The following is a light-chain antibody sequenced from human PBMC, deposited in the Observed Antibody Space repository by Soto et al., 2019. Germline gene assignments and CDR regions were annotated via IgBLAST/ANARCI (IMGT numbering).Light chain of an antibody. V-gene: IGKV1-16*01. CDR2: GAT. CDR1: QSIPRY. Sequence: DLQMTQSPSSLSASLGDTVTITCRPSQSIPRYVAWFQHKPGKAPKPLMYGATYLLGGVPSRFIGGQSGTDFTLTITNLQPEDFATYYCLQYKSYPLSFGGGTMVDVK. J-gene: IGKJ4*01. CDR3: LQYKSYPLS.